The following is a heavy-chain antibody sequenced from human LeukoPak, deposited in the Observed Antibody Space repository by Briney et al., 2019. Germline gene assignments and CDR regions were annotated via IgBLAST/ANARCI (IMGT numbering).Heavy chain of an antibody. Sequence: SETLSLTCAVYGGSFSGYYWSWIRQPPGKGLEWIGEINHSGSANYNPSLKSRVTISVDTSKNQFSLKLSSVTAADTAVYYCARGMAVAGTAWFDPWGQGTLVTVSS. CDR3: ARGMAVAGTAWFDP. D-gene: IGHD6-19*01. V-gene: IGHV4-34*01. CDR2: INHSGSA. CDR1: GGSFSGYY. J-gene: IGHJ5*02.